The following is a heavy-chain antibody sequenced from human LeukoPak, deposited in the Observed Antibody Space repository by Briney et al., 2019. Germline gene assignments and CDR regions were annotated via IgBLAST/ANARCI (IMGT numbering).Heavy chain of an antibody. CDR2: IRSKAYGGTT. CDR3: TRNSNYDSSGYYQGKSYFDY. J-gene: IGHJ4*02. D-gene: IGHD3-22*01. Sequence: GGSLRLSCTASGFTFGDYAMSWVRQAPGKGLEWVSFIRSKAYGGTTEYAASVKGRFTISGDDSKSIAYLQMNSLKTEDTAVYYCTRNSNYDSSGYYQGKSYFDYWGQGTLVTVSS. V-gene: IGHV3-49*04. CDR1: GFTFGDYA.